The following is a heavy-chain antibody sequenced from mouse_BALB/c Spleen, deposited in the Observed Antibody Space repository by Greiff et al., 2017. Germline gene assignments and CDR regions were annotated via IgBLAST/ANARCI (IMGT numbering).Heavy chain of an antibody. V-gene: IGHV5-12-2*01. CDR3: ARSYYGSLYWYFDV. J-gene: IGHJ1*01. Sequence: EVQVVESGGGLVKPGGSLKLSCAASGFTFSSYTMSWVRQTPEKRLEWVAYISNGGGSTYYPDTVKGRFTISRDNAKNTLYLQMSSLKSEDTAMYYCARSYYGSLYWYFDVWGAGTTVTVSS. CDR2: ISNGGGST. D-gene: IGHD1-1*01. CDR1: GFTFSSYT.